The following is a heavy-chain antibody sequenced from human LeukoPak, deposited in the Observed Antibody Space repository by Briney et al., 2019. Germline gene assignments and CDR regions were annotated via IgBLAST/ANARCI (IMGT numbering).Heavy chain of an antibody. CDR3: ARLSRIAAAGSYSYHSMDV. Sequence: SETLSLTCAVSGGSISGFYWSWIRQPPGKGLEWIGFIYYSGSTNYNPSLKSRLSISVDTSKNQFSLKLSSVTAADTAVYYCARLSRIAAAGSYSYHSMDVWGQGTRSPSP. D-gene: IGHD6-13*01. CDR2: IYYSGST. V-gene: IGHV4-59*08. J-gene: IGHJ6*03. CDR1: GGSISGFY.